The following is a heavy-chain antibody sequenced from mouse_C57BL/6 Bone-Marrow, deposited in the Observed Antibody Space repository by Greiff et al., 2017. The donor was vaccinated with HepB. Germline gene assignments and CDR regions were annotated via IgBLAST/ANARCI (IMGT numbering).Heavy chain of an antibody. CDR3: TRDPIYYDNYGVCFDY. CDR2: ISSGGDYI. V-gene: IGHV5-9-1*02. Sequence: EVQGVESGEGLVKPGGSLKLSCAASGFTFSSYAMSWVRQTPEKRLEWVAYISSGGDYIYYANTVKGRFTISRDNARNTLYLQMSSLKSEVTAVYYCTRDPIYYDNYGVCFDYWGQGTTLTVSS. J-gene: IGHJ2*01. CDR1: GFTFSSYA. D-gene: IGHD2-1*01.